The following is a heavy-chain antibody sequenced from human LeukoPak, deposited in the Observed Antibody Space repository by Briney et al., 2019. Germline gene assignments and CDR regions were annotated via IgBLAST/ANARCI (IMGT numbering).Heavy chain of an antibody. CDR1: GFTFSNAW. CDR3: TTTRMITFGGVIARDY. J-gene: IGHJ4*02. Sequence: GGSLRLSCAASGFTFSNAWMSWVRQAPGKGLEWVGRIKSKTDGGTTDYAAPVKGRSTISRDDSKNTLYLQMNSLKTEDTAVYYCTTTRMITFGGVIARDYWGQGTLVTVSS. D-gene: IGHD3-16*02. CDR2: IKSKTDGGTT. V-gene: IGHV3-15*01.